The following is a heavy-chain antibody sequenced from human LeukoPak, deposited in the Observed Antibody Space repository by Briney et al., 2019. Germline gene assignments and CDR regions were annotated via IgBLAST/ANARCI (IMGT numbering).Heavy chain of an antibody. CDR3: AKEGDYYYYYMDV. J-gene: IGHJ6*03. CDR2: IRYDGSNK. CDR1: GFTFSGYG. D-gene: IGHD1-26*01. Sequence: GGSLRLSCAASGFTFSGYGMHWVRQAPGKGLEWVAFIRYDGSNKYYADSVKGRFTISRDNSKNTLYLQMNSLRAEDTAVYYCAKEGDYYYYYMDVWGKGTTVTVSS. V-gene: IGHV3-30*02.